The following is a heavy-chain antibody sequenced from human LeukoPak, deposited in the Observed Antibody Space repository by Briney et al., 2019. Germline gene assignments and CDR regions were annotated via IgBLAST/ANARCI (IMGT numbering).Heavy chain of an antibody. V-gene: IGHV4-30-2*05. Sequence: SQTLSLTCAVSGGSISSGGYSWSWIRQPPGKGLEWIGYIYHSGSTYYNPSLRSRVTISVDTSKNQFSLKLSSATAADTAVYYCARLRFLEWLFGVDWFDPWGQGTLVTVSS. CDR1: GGSISSGGYS. CDR3: ARLRFLEWLFGVDWFDP. J-gene: IGHJ5*02. CDR2: IYHSGST. D-gene: IGHD3-3*01.